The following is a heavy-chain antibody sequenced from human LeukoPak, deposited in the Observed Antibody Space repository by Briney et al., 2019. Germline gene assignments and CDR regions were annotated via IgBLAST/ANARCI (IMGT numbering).Heavy chain of an antibody. D-gene: IGHD3-10*01. V-gene: IGHV4-59*01. CDR3: VSRGVLWFGELSYYYFDL. CDR1: GGSISSYY. J-gene: IGHJ2*01. CDR2: IYYSGST. Sequence: SETLSLTCTVSGGSISSYYWSWIRQPPGKGLEWIGYIYYSGSTNYNPSLMSRASISVDTSKNQFSLKLDSLTAADTAVYYCVSRGVLWFGELSYYYFDLWGRGTLVAVSS.